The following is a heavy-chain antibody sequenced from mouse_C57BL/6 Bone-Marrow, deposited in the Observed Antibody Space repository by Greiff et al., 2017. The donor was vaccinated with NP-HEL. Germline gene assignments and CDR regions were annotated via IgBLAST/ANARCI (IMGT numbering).Heavy chain of an antibody. Sequence: QVQLQQSGAELASPGASVTLSCKASGYTFTDHIMNWVKKRPGQGLEWIGRIYPVSGETNYNKKFMGKATFSVDRSSSTVYMVLNSLTSEDPAVYYCGRKGDDGYYGGRFAYWGQGTLVTVSA. CDR3: GRKGDDGYYGGRFAY. V-gene: IGHV1-11*01. CDR2: IYPVSGET. CDR1: GYTFTDHI. J-gene: IGHJ3*01. D-gene: IGHD2-3*01.